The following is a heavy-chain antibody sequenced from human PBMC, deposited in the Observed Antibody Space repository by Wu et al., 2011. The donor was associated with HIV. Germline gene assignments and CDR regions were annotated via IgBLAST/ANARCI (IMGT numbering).Heavy chain of an antibody. D-gene: IGHD3-3*01. CDR2: INPNSGDT. J-gene: IGHJ4*02. CDR3: ARDGAFWSVFDAGAYHFDN. V-gene: IGHV1-2*02. Sequence: QVQLVQSGAEVKKPGASVKVSCKASGYNFTGHYLHWVRQAPGQGLEWMGWINPNSGDTDYVQTFQGRVTMTRDTSDSAAYMELGRLTSDDTAVHYCARDGAFWSVFDAGAYHFDNWGQGTLVAVSS. CDR1: GYNFTGHY.